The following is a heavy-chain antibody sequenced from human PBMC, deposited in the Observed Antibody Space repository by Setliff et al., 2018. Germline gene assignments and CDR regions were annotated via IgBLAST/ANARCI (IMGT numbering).Heavy chain of an antibody. J-gene: IGHJ5*02. CDR1: GGSITDRNW. Sequence: PSETLSLTCALSGGSITDRNWLNWVRPPPGKGLEWIGEMYHSGNTYYNPSLKSRVTISVDTSKNQFSLKMSSVTAADTAVYYCARDWASRSDRFIGGWFDPWGQGTLVTVSS. V-gene: IGHV4-4*02. D-gene: IGHD6-13*01. CDR3: ARDWASRSDRFIGGWFDP. CDR2: MYHSGNT.